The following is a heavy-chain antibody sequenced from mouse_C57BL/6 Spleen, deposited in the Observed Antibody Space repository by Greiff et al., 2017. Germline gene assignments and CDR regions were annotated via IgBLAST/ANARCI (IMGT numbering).Heavy chain of an antibody. J-gene: IGHJ2*01. CDR2: IDPSDSYT. V-gene: IGHV1-50*01. Sequence: VQLQQPGAELVKPGASVKLSCKASGYTFTSYWMQWVKQRPGQGLEWIGEIDPSDSYTNSNQTFKGKATLTVDTSSSTAYMQLSSLTSEDSAVYYCARSPSDYWGQGTTLTVSS. CDR1: GYTFTSYW. CDR3: ARSPSDY.